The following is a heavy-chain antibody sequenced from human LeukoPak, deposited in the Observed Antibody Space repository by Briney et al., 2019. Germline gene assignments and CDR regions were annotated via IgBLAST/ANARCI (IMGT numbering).Heavy chain of an antibody. V-gene: IGHV1-18*04. J-gene: IGHJ3*02. CDR3: ARRRGYSGYDDAFDI. Sequence: ASVKVSCKASGYTFTSYYMHWVRQAPGQGLEWMGWISAYNGNTNYAQKLQGRVTMTTDTSTSTAYMELRSLRSDDTAVYYCARRRGYSGYDDAFDIWGQGTMVTVSS. D-gene: IGHD5-12*01. CDR2: ISAYNGNT. CDR1: GYTFTSYY.